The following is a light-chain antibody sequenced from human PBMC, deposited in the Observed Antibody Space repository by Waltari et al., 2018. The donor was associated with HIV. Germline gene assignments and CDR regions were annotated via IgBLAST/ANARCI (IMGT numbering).Light chain of an antibody. V-gene: IGLV1-40*01. CDR3: QSYDSSLTTWV. Sequence: QSVLKQPPSVSGAPGQRVPISCTGSSSNIGAGYDVHWYQQLPGTAPKPLIYGNSNRPSGVPDRFSGSKSGTSASLAITGLQAADEADYYCQSYDSSLTTWVFGGGTKLTVL. J-gene: IGLJ3*02. CDR2: GNS. CDR1: SSNIGAGYD.